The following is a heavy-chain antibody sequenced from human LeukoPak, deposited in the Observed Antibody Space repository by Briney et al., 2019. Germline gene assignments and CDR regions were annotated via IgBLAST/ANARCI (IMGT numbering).Heavy chain of an antibody. CDR3: ARVVGSGYYGSRFDY. V-gene: IGHV3-74*01. CDR1: GFTFSSYW. J-gene: IGHJ4*02. CDR2: INSDGSST. Sequence: GGSLRLSRAASGFTFSSYWMHWVRQAPGKGLVWVSRINSDGSSTSYADSVKGRFTISRDNAKNTLYLQMNSLRAEDTAVYYCARVVGSGYYGSRFDYWGQGTLVTVSS. D-gene: IGHD3-3*01.